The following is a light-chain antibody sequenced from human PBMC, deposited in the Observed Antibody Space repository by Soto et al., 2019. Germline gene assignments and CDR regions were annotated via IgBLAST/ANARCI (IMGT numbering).Light chain of an antibody. V-gene: IGLV2-8*01. Sequence: QSALSQPPSASGSPGQSVTISCTGTSSDVGGYDYVSWYQQHPGKAPKLMIYEVTKRPSGVPDRFSGSKSGYTASLTISGLQAEDEADYYCSSYTSSSWVFGGGTKLTV. J-gene: IGLJ3*02. CDR1: SSDVGGYDY. CDR2: EVT. CDR3: SSYTSSSWV.